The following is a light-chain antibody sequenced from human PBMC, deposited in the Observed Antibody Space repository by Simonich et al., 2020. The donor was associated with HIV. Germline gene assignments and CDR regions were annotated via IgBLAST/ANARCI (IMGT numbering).Light chain of an antibody. CDR3: QAWDSSTVV. CDR2: QDN. J-gene: IGLJ2*01. Sequence: SYELTQPPSVSMSTGQTASITCSGDKLGDKYACWYQQKSGQSPVLVIYQDNKRPSGIPERFSGSNSGNTATLTISGTQAMDEADYYCQAWDSSTVVFGGGTKLTVL. V-gene: IGLV3-1*01. CDR1: KLGDKY.